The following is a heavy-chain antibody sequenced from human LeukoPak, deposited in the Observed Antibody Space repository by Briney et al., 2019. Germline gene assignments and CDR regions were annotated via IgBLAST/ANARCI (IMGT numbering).Heavy chain of an antibody. CDR2: IYYSGST. J-gene: IGHJ5*02. D-gene: IGHD3-22*01. CDR3: ARGYDSSGYYWDNWFDP. CDR1: GGSISRNA. V-gene: IGHV4-59*01. Sequence: SETLSLTCTVSGGSISRNAWSWIRQPPGKGLEGIGYIYYSGSTNYNPSLKSRVTISVDTSKNQFSLKLSSVTAADMAVYYCARGYDSSGYYWDNWFDPWGQGTLVTLSS.